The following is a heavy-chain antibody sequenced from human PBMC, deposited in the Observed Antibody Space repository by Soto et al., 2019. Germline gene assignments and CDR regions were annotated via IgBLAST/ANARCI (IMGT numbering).Heavy chain of an antibody. CDR2: ISYDGSNK. CDR3: VKYGQPYYDFWSGYSTRDYYGMDV. V-gene: IGHV3-30*18. D-gene: IGHD3-3*01. J-gene: IGHJ6*02. Sequence: PGGSLRLSCAASGFTFSSYGMHWVRQAPGKGLEWVAVISYDGSNKYYADSVKGRFTISRDNSKNTLYLQMNSLRAEDTAVYYCVKYGQPYYDFWSGYSTRDYYGMDVWGQGTTVTVSS. CDR1: GFTFSSYG.